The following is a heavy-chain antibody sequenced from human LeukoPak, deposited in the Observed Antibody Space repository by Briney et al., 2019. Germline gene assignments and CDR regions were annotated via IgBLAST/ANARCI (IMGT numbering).Heavy chain of an antibody. Sequence: SVKVSCKASGGTFSSYAISWVRQAPGQGLEWMGGIIPIFGTANYAQKFQGRVTITADESTSTAYMELSSLRSEDTAVYYCATDWRDQLWFWYWGQGTLVTVSS. J-gene: IGHJ4*02. D-gene: IGHD5-18*01. CDR3: ATDWRDQLWFWY. CDR2: IIPIFGTA. V-gene: IGHV1-69*13. CDR1: GGTFSSYA.